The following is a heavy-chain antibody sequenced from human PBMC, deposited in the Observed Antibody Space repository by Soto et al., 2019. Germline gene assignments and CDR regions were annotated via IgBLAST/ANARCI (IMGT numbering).Heavy chain of an antibody. CDR2: IIPIFGTA. V-gene: IGHV1-69*13. D-gene: IGHD3-10*01. CDR1: GGTFSSYA. J-gene: IGHJ4*02. CDR3: ARDNMGSPGFLYYFDY. Sequence: GASVKVSCKASGGTFSSYAISWVRQAPGQGLEWMGGIIPIFGTANYAQKFQGRVTITADESTSTAYMELSSLRSEDTAVYYCARDNMGSPGFLYYFDYWGQGTLVTVSS.